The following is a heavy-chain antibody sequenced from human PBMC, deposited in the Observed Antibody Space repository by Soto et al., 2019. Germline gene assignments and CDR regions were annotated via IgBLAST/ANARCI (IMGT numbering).Heavy chain of an antibody. CDR2: IIPIFGTA. Sequence: GASVKVSGKASGGTFSSYAISWVRQAPGQGLEWMGGIIPIFGTANYAQKFQGRVTITADKSTSTAYMELSSLRSEDTAVYYCAREAYSGYRFETAGYYYGMDVWGQVTTVTVSS. J-gene: IGHJ6*02. V-gene: IGHV1-69*06. D-gene: IGHD5-12*01. CDR1: GGTFSSYA. CDR3: AREAYSGYRFETAGYYYGMDV.